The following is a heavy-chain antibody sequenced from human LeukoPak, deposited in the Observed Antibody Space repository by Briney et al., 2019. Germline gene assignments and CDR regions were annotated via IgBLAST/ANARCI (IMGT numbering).Heavy chain of an antibody. J-gene: IGHJ4*02. CDR3: AKASSSWYFDY. CDR1: GFTFSSYG. D-gene: IGHD6-13*01. CDR2: ISGSGGST. Sequence: GGSLRLSCAASGFTFSSYGMIWVPQAPGKGLECVSAISGSGGSTYYADSVKGRFTISRDNSKNTLYLQMNSLRAEDTAVYYCAKASSSWYFDYWGQGTLVTVSS. V-gene: IGHV3-23*01.